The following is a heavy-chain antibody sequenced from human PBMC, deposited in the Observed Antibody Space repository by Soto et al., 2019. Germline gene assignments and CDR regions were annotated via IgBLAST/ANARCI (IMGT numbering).Heavy chain of an antibody. J-gene: IGHJ5*02. CDR2: IFHIGST. CDR3: ARGGRHYDFWSGYTYWFDP. V-gene: IGHV4-38-2*01. Sequence: SETLSLTCAVSGYSSRSGYYWGWIRQPPGKGLEWIGTIFHIGSTYYNPSLKSRVTISIDTSKNEFSLKVSSVTAADTAGYYCARGGRHYDFWSGYTYWFDPWGQGTLVTVSS. CDR1: GYSSRSGYY. D-gene: IGHD3-3*01.